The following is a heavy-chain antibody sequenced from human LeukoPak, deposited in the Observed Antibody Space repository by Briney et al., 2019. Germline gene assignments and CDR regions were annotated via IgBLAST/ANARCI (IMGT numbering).Heavy chain of an antibody. CDR3: ARLPGYCSSTSCYNYYYGMDV. V-gene: IGHV5-51*01. J-gene: IGHJ6*02. CDR1: GYSFTSYW. D-gene: IGHD2-2*02. Sequence: GESLKISCKGSGYSFTSYWIGWVRPMPGKGLEWMGIIYPGDSDTRYSPSFQGQVTISADKSISTAYLQWSSLKASDTAMYYCARLPGYCSSTSCYNYYYGMDVWGQGTTVTVSS. CDR2: IYPGDSDT.